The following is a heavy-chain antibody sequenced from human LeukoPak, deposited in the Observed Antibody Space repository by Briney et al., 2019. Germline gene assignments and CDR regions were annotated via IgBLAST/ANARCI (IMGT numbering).Heavy chain of an antibody. Sequence: PSETLSLTCAVYGGSFSGYYWSWIRQPPGKGLEWIGEINHSGSTNYNPSLKSRVTISVDRSKNQFSLKLSSVTAADTAVYYCARGDHGSGSYDYWGQGTLVTVSS. V-gene: IGHV4-34*01. CDR1: GGSFSGYY. CDR2: INHSGST. J-gene: IGHJ4*02. CDR3: ARGDHGSGSYDY. D-gene: IGHD3-10*01.